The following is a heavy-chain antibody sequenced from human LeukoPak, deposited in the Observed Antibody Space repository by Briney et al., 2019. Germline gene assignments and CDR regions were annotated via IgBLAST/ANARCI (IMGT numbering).Heavy chain of an antibody. CDR3: ARGRVAVAGRGGAHDTFDY. V-gene: IGHV4-39*01. D-gene: IGHD6-19*01. CDR2: IYYSGST. CDR1: GGSMSSSSYY. J-gene: IGHJ4*02. Sequence: PSETLSLTCTVSGGSMSSSSYYWGWIRQPPGKGLEWIGSIYYSGSTYYNPSLKSRVTISVDTSKNQFSLKLSSVTAADTAVYYCARGRVAVAGRGGAHDTFDYWGQGTLVTVSS.